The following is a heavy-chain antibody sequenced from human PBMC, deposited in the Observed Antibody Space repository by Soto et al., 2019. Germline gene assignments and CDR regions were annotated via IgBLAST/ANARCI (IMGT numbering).Heavy chain of an antibody. CDR1: GFTFSNYW. D-gene: IGHD6-19*01. V-gene: IGHV3-7*01. J-gene: IGHJ4*02. Sequence: EVQLVESGGGLVQPGGSLRLSCAASGFTFSNYWMSWVRQAPGKGLEWVANIKQDGSENYYVDSVKGRFTTSRENTKNSFYLQMNTRRAEDTAVYYCAIDHINGWKFDYWGRGTLVTVSS. CDR2: IKQDGSEN. CDR3: AIDHINGWKFDY.